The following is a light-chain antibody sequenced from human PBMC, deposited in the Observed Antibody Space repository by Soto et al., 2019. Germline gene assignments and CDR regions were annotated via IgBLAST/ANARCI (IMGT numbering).Light chain of an antibody. V-gene: IGLV2-14*01. CDR1: SSDVGFYNY. CDR2: EVS. J-gene: IGLJ3*02. Sequence: QSVLTQPASVSGSPGQSITISCTGSSSDVGFYNYVSWYQQLPGKAPKLMISEVSNRPSGVSDRFSGSKSGNTASLTISGLQAEDEADYFCSSYTSSNTLLVFGGGTKLTVL. CDR3: SSYTSSNTLLV.